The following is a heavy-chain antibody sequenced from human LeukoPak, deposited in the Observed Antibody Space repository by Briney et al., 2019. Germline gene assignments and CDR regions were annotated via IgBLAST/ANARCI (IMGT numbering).Heavy chain of an antibody. J-gene: IGHJ4*02. Sequence: PSETLSLTCTVSGVYITNGLYFWNWIRQPAGKGLEWIGRIYTSGSTNYNPSLKSRVTISVDKSKNQFSLKLSSVTAADTAVYYCAKLTTVTTVYPRWRYPPYYFDYWGQGTLVTVSS. D-gene: IGHD4-11*01. CDR2: IYTSGST. CDR3: AKLTTVTTVYPRWRYPPYYFDY. CDR1: GVYITNGLYF. V-gene: IGHV4-61*02.